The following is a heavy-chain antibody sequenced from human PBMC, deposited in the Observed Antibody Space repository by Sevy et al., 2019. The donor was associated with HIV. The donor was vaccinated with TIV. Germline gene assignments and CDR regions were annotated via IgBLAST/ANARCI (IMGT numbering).Heavy chain of an antibody. J-gene: IGHJ3*02. Sequence: SETLSLTCTVSGGSVNSGDYYWSWIRQPPGKGLEWLGYIYYSGSSNYTPSLKSRVTISLDTSKNQFSLKMSSVTTADTAVYYCARDDPVMNAFDIWGQGTMVTVSS. V-gene: IGHV4-61*08. D-gene: IGHD3-16*01. CDR1: GGSVNSGDYY. CDR3: ARDDPVMNAFDI. CDR2: IYYSGSS.